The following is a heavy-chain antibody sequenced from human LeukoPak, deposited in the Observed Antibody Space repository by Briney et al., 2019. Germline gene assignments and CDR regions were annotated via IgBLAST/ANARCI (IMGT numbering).Heavy chain of an antibody. CDR3: ARDYYGSGSYYWGGGNNWFDP. J-gene: IGHJ5*02. V-gene: IGHV4-39*02. CDR1: GGSISSSSYY. Sequence: SETLSLTCTVSGGSISSSSYYWGWIRQPPGKGLEWIGSIYYSGSTYYNPSLKSRVTISVDTSKNQFSLQLNSVTPEDTAVYYCARDYYGSGSYYWGGGNNWFDPWGQGTLVTVSS. D-gene: IGHD3-10*01. CDR2: IYYSGST.